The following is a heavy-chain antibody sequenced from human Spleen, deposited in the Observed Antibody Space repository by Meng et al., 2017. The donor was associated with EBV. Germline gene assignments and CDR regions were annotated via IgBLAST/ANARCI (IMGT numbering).Heavy chain of an antibody. D-gene: IGHD3-10*01. CDR2: INHGGST. CDR1: GGSFSDHY. J-gene: IGHJ5*02. CDR3: ARDGGYASGTYYPIDP. V-gene: IGHV4-34*01. Sequence: QGQLRQGGAGLLKPSETLSLTCAVYGGSFSDHYWTWIRQPPGKGLEWIGEINHGGSTNCNPSLKSRATISVDTSKNQFSLKLSSVTAADTAVYYCARDGGYASGTYYPIDPWGQGTLVTVSS.